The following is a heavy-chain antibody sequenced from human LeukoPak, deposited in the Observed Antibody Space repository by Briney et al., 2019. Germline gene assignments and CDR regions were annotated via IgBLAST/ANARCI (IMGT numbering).Heavy chain of an antibody. J-gene: IGHJ5*02. CDR1: GGTFSSYA. CDR3: ARDGQYHHFWSGAYNWFDP. D-gene: IGHD3-3*01. V-gene: IGHV1-69*13. CDR2: IIPIFGTA. Sequence: ASVKVSCKASGGTFSSYAISWVRQAPGQGLEWMGGIIPIFGTANYAQKFQGRVTITADESTSTAYMELSSLRSEDTAVYYCARDGQYHHFWSGAYNWFDPWGQGTLVTVSS.